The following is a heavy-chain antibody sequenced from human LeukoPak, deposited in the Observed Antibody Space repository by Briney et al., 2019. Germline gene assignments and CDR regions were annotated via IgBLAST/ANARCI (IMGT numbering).Heavy chain of an antibody. CDR3: ARGAASTACSSTSCYENGFDY. Sequence: GPSVKVSCKASGGTFSSYAISWVRQAPGQGLEWMGGIISIFGTANYAQKFQGRVTITTDESTSTAYMELSSLRSEDTAVYYCARGAASTACSSTSCYENGFDYWGQGTLVTVSS. CDR2: IISIFGTA. D-gene: IGHD2-2*01. J-gene: IGHJ4*02. V-gene: IGHV1-69*05. CDR1: GGTFSSYA.